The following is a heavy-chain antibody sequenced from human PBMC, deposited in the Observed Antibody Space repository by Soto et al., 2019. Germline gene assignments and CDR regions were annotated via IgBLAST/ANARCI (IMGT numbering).Heavy chain of an antibody. CDR1: GGSISSYY. CDR3: ARWYPEPDRGYYYMDV. Sequence: SETLSLTCTVSGGSISSYYWSWIRQPPGKGLEWIGYIYYSGSTNYNPSLKSRVTISVDTSKNQFSLKLSSVTAADTAVYYCARWYPEPDRGYYYMDVWGKGTTVTVSS. CDR2: IYYSGST. V-gene: IGHV4-59*08. J-gene: IGHJ6*03. D-gene: IGHD3-10*01.